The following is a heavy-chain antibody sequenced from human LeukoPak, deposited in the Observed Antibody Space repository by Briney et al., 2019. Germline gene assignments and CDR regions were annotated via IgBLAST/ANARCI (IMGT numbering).Heavy chain of an antibody. CDR2: ISAYNGNT. V-gene: IGHV1-18*01. CDR3: ARAYYDFWSGQFLNYYYYYMDV. Sequence: GASVKVSCKVSGYTLTELSMHWVRQAPGKGLEWMGWISAYNGNTNYAQKLQGRVTMTTDTSTSTAYMELTSLRSDDTAVYYCARAYYDFWSGQFLNYYYYYMDVWGKGTTVTVSS. D-gene: IGHD3-3*01. CDR1: GYTLTELS. J-gene: IGHJ6*03.